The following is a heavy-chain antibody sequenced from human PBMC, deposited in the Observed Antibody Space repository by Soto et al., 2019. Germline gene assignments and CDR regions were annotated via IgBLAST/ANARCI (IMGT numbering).Heavy chain of an antibody. CDR2: TYFRSKWYN. V-gene: IGHV6-1*01. CDR3: AKGDNLGPKTGYAFDP. CDR1: GDSVSSNTAS. J-gene: IGHJ5*02. Sequence: PSHTLSLTCAISGDSVSSNTASWNWIRQPPSRGLEWLGRTYFRSKWYNDYAVSVKSRIIINPDTSNNQFSLQLNSVTPEDTAVYFCAKGDNLGPKTGYAFDPWGQGIMVTVSS. D-gene: IGHD5-12*01.